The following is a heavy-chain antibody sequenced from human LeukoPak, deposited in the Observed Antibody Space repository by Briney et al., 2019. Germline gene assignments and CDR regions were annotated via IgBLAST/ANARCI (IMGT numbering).Heavy chain of an antibody. Sequence: GGSLRLSCAGSGFTFSRYSMNWFRQAPGKGLERVSSNSSRSTNIFYADSVKGRFTISRDNAKNSLYLQMNSLGAEDTAVYYRAINAQWPVPEGYFYYMGVTGKGNTVTVSS. V-gene: IGHV3-21*01. CDR1: GFTFSRYS. CDR3: AINAQWPVPEGYFYYMGV. CDR2: NSSRSTNI. D-gene: IGHD6-19*01. J-gene: IGHJ6*03.